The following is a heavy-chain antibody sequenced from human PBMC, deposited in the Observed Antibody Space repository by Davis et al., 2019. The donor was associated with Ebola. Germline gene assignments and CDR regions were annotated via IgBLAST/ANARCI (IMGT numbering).Heavy chain of an antibody. Sequence: MPGGSLRLSCTVSGGSISSSSYYWGWIRQPPGKGLEWIGSIYYSGSTYYNPSLKSRVTISVDTSKNQFSLKLSSASAADTAMYYCARGSAGHFDLWGRGTLVTVSS. D-gene: IGHD6-13*01. CDR3: ARGSAGHFDL. V-gene: IGHV4-39*07. J-gene: IGHJ2*01. CDR1: GGSISSSSYY. CDR2: IYYSGST.